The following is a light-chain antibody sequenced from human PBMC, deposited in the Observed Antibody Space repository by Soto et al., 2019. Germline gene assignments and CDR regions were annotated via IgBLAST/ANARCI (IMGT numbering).Light chain of an antibody. Sequence: DIQMTQSPSSLSASVGDRVTITCRASQSISSYLNWYQQKPGKVPKLLIYAASSLHSAFPSRFSGSVSGTDFTLTISRLQPEDFATYYCQQRYSTPPSFGQGTKLEIK. CDR3: QQRYSTPPS. CDR2: AAS. CDR1: QSISSY. J-gene: IGKJ2*01. V-gene: IGKV1-39*01.